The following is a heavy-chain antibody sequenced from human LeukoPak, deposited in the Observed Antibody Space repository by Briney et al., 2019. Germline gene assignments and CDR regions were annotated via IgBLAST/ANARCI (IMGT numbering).Heavy chain of an antibody. CDR2: IIPIFGTA. D-gene: IGHD2-15*01. Sequence: SVKVSCKASGGTFSSYAISWVRQGPGQGLEWMGGIIPIFGTANYAQKFQGRVTITADESTSTAYMELSSLRSEDTAVYYCARAGYCGDGGCRGGSAFDLWGQGTMVTVSS. CDR1: GGTFSSYA. CDR3: ARAGYCGDGGCRGGSAFDL. J-gene: IGHJ3*01. V-gene: IGHV1-69*13.